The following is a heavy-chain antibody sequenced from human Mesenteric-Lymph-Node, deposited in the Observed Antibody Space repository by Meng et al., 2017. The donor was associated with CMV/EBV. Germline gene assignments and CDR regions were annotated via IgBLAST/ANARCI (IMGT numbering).Heavy chain of an antibody. V-gene: IGHV3-53*01. J-gene: IGHJ6*02. CDR2: IYSGGST. Sequence: GGSLRLSCAASGFTVSSNYMSWVHQAPGKGLEWVSVIYSGGSTYYADSVKGRFTISRDNSKNTLYLQMNSLRAEDTAVYYCARGIAALGYYYYGMDVWGQGTTVTVSS. CDR3: ARGIAALGYYYYGMDV. CDR1: GFTVSSNY. D-gene: IGHD6-13*01.